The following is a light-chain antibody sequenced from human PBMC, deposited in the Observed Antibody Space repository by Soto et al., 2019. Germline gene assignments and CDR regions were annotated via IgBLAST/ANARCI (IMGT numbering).Light chain of an antibody. CDR3: SSYTSSSAPLYV. J-gene: IGLJ1*01. CDR2: DVS. CDR1: SSDVGGYNY. V-gene: IGLV2-14*01. Sequence: QSALTQPASVSGSPGQSITISCTGTSSDVGGYNYVSWYQQHPGKAPKLMIYDVSNRPSGVSDRFSGSESGNTASLTISGLQAEDDADYYCSSYTSSSAPLYVFGTGTKLTVL.